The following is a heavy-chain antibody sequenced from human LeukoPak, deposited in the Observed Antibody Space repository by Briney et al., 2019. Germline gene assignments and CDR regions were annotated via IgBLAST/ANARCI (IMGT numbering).Heavy chain of an antibody. D-gene: IGHD2-21*02. V-gene: IGHV1-18*01. CDR2: ISAYNGNT. CDR3: ARDYLAYCGGDCYSGYDY. Sequence: ASVKVSCKASGYTFTSYGISWVRQAPGQGLEWMGWISAYNGNTNYAQKLQGRVTMTTDTSTSTAYMELRSLRSDDTAVYYCARDYLAYCGGDCYSGYDYWAQGTLVTVSS. J-gene: IGHJ4*02. CDR1: GYTFTSYG.